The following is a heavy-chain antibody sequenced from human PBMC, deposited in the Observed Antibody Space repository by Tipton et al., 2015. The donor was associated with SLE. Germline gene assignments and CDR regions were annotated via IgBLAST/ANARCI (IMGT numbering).Heavy chain of an antibody. CDR1: GGSISSSSYY. D-gene: IGHD6-13*01. CDR2: IYYSGST. V-gene: IGHV4-39*07. Sequence: TLSLTCTVSGGSISSSSYYWGWIRQPPGKGLEWIGSIYYSGSTYYNPSLKSRVTISVDTSKNPFSLKLSSVTAADTAVYYCARRGIPTVSYYFDYWGQGTLVTVSS. CDR3: ARRGIPTVSYYFDY. J-gene: IGHJ4*02.